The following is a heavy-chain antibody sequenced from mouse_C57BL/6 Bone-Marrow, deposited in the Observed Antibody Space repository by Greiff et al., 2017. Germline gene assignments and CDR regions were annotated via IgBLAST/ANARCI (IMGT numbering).Heavy chain of an antibody. CDR2: ISSGGSYT. Sequence: EVKLMESGGYLVKPGGSLKLSCAASGFTFSSYGSSLVRQTPDKRLEWVATISSGGSYTYYPDSVKGRFTISRDNAKNTLYLQMSSLKSEDTAMYYCARQGFFLTVYFDSWGQCTTLTVS. D-gene: IGHD4-1*01. CDR3: ARQGFFLTVYFDS. CDR1: GFTFSSYG. J-gene: IGHJ2*01. V-gene: IGHV5-6*01.